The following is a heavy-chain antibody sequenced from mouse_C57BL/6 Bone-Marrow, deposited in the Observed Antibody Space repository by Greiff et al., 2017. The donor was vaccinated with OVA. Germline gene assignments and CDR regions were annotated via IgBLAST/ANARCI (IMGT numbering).Heavy chain of an antibody. CDR3: ARSYYGSSIYWYFDV. CDR2: IYPGSGST. J-gene: IGHJ1*03. V-gene: IGHV1-55*01. Sequence: QVQLQQPGAELVKPGASVKMSCKASGYTFTSYWITWVKQRPGQGLEWIGDIYPGSGSTNYNEKFKSKATLTVDTSSSTAYMQLSSLTSEDSAVYYCARSYYGSSIYWYFDVWGTGTTVTVSS. CDR1: GYTFTSYW. D-gene: IGHD1-1*01.